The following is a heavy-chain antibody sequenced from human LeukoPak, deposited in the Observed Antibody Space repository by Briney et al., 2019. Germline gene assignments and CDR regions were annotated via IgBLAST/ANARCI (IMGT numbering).Heavy chain of an antibody. CDR3: AKYNGAGSGYSSYYYYYYMDV. V-gene: IGHV3-30*02. CDR1: GFTFSSYW. D-gene: IGHD3-3*01. J-gene: IGHJ6*03. Sequence: GGSLRLSCAASGFTFSSYWMSWVRQAPGKGLEWVAFIRYDGSNKYYADSVKGRFTISRDNSKNTLYLQMNSLRAEDTAVYYCAKYNGAGSGYSSYYYYYYMDVWGKGTTVTVSS. CDR2: IRYDGSNK.